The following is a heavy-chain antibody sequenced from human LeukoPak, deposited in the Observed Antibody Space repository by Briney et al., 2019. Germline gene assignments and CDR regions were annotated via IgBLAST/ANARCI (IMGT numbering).Heavy chain of an antibody. J-gene: IGHJ4*02. Sequence: PGGSLRLSCAASGFTFSSYAMHWVRQAPGKGLEWVAVISYDGSNKYYADSVKGRFTISRDNSKNTLYLQMNSLRAEDTAVYYCARDEDCSSTSCYNFDYWGQGTLVTVSS. D-gene: IGHD2-2*02. CDR2: ISYDGSNK. CDR1: GFTFSSYA. V-gene: IGHV3-30-3*01. CDR3: ARDEDCSSTSCYNFDY.